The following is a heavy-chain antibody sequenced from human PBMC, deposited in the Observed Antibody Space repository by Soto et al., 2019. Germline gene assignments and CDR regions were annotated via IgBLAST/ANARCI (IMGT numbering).Heavy chain of an antibody. J-gene: IGHJ3*02. Sequence: EVQLLESGGGLVRPGGSLRLSCAASGFTFSNYAMTWVRQAPGKGLEWVSTISGGGDGTFYADSVKGRFTISRDNSRNTVYLQMNSLRAEDTAVYYCAKKGLGSLTTYCNSGDCHYAFDIWGQGTMVTVSS. CDR1: GFTFSNYA. D-gene: IGHD2-21*02. CDR2: ISGGGDGT. CDR3: AKKGLGSLTTYCNSGDCHYAFDI. V-gene: IGHV3-23*01.